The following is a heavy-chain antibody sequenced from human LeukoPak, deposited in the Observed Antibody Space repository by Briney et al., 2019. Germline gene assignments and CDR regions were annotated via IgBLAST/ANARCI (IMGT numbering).Heavy chain of an antibody. CDR3: ARGSPLRGVDY. J-gene: IGHJ4*02. Sequence: PGGSLRLSCAASGFTVGSNCMSWVRQAPGKGLEWASVIYAGGSTYYADSVKGRFTISRDNSKNTLYLQMNSLRAEDTAVYYCARGSPLRGVDYWGQGQGITVSS. CDR2: IYAGGST. V-gene: IGHV3-66*01. CDR1: GFTVGSNC. D-gene: IGHD3-10*01.